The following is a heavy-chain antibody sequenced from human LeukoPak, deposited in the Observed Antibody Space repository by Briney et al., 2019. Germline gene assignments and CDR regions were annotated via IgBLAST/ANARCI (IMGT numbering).Heavy chain of an antibody. Sequence: PGGSLRLSCAASGFTFSSYSMNWVRQAPGKGLEWVSSISSSSYIYYADSVKGRFTISRDNAKNSLYLQMNSLRAEDTAVYYCARSHRIAVAAPIFDYWGQGTLVTVSS. CDR3: ARSHRIAVAAPIFDY. CDR2: ISSSSYI. J-gene: IGHJ4*02. D-gene: IGHD6-19*01. V-gene: IGHV3-21*01. CDR1: GFTFSSYS.